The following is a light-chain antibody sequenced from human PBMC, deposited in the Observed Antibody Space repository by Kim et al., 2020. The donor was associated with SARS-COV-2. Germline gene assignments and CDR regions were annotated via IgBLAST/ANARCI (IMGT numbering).Light chain of an antibody. CDR2: DAS. CDR3: QQRINWPLT. J-gene: IGKJ4*01. CDR1: QSIRSY. V-gene: IGKV3-11*01. Sequence: LSPGEGATLSCRASQSIRSYLAWYQQKPGQAPRLLIYDASNRATGIPARFSGSGSGTDFTLTISSLEPEDFAIYYCQQRINWPLTFGGGTKVDIK.